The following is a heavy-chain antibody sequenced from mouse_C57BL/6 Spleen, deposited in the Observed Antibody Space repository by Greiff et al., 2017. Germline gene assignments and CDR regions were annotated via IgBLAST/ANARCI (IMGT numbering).Heavy chain of an antibody. CDR2: IDPSDSET. V-gene: IGHV1-52*01. Sequence: QVQLQQPGAELVRPGSSVKLSCKASGYTFTSYWMHWVKQRPIQGLEWIGNIDPSDSETHYNQKFKDKATLTVDKSSSTAYMQLSRLTSEDSAVYYCARSNSNYEYFDVWGTGTTVTVSS. CDR1: GYTFTSYW. CDR3: ARSNSNYEYFDV. J-gene: IGHJ1*03. D-gene: IGHD2-5*01.